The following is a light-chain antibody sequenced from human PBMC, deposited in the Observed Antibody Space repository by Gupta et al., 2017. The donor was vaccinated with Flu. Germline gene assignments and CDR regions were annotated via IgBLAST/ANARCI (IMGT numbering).Light chain of an antibody. V-gene: IGLV3-21*02. CDR1: NMGRGT. Sequence: QPATVTCGGNNMGRGTVAWYQQKPGTAPRLLVCDDPDRPPGIPGRFSGSNSGTPATLAISRIQAGDEADSYCTAWDNIQDHWVFGGGTMLTVL. CDR3: TAWDNIQDHWV. CDR2: DDP. J-gene: IGLJ3*02.